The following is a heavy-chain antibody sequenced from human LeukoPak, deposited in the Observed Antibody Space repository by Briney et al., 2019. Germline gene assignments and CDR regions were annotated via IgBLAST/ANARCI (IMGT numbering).Heavy chain of an antibody. D-gene: IGHD5-12*01. Sequence: SETLSLTCAVYGGSFSGYYWSWIRQSPGKGLEWIGEINQSGSTNYNPPLKSRVTISVDTSKNQFSLKVTSVTAADTGVYYCARGPSGYHNTGGQGTLVTVSS. V-gene: IGHV4-34*01. CDR3: ARGPSGYHNT. CDR1: GGSFSGYY. J-gene: IGHJ4*02. CDR2: INQSGST.